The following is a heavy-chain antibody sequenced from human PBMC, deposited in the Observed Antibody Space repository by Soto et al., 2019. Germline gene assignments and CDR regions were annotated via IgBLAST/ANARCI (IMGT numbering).Heavy chain of an antibody. CDR1: GYTFTSYG. CDR3: AKSGQLVYNWFDP. CDR2: ISAFNGQT. Sequence: GASVKVSCKASGYTFTSYGVSWVRQAPGQGLEWMGWISAFNGQTNYAQKLQGRVTMTTDTSTSTAYMELRSLRSDDTAVYYCAKSGQLVYNWFDPWGQGTLVTVSS. V-gene: IGHV1-18*01. J-gene: IGHJ5*02. D-gene: IGHD6-6*01.